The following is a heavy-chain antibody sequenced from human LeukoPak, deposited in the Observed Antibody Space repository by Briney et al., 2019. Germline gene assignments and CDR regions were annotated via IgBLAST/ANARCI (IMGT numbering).Heavy chain of an antibody. Sequence: SVKVSCKASGGTFSSYAISWVRQAPGQGLEWMGGIIPIFGTANYAQKFQGRVTITADESTSTAYMELSSLRSEDTAVYYCARVGTGYYDSSGYYNEYYFDCWGQGTLVTVSS. CDR1: GGTFSSYA. V-gene: IGHV1-69*13. CDR3: ARVGTGYYDSSGYYNEYYFDC. CDR2: IIPIFGTA. D-gene: IGHD3-22*01. J-gene: IGHJ4*02.